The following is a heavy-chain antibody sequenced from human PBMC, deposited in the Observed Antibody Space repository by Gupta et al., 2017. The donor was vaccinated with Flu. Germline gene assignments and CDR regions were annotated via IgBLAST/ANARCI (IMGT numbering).Heavy chain of an antibody. CDR3: ARVSRTGLLYDGFDV. Sequence: QVQLQESGPGLVEPSQTLSLICTVSGDSIARGSYYYNWIRQPAGKGLEWIGRIYASGGTNYNPNLKNRVSMSVDLSRKKFSLGLSSVTAADTAIYYCARVSRTGLLYDGFDVWGQGIMVSISS. D-gene: IGHD2-8*01. J-gene: IGHJ3*01. V-gene: IGHV4-61*02. CDR2: IYASGGT. CDR1: GDSIARGSYY.